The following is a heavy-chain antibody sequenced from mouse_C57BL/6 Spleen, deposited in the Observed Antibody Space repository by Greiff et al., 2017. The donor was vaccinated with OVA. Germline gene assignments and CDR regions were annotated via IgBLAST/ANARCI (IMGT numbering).Heavy chain of an antibody. V-gene: IGHV1-55*01. CDR1: GYTFTSYW. CDR3: TRSRRGYFDY. J-gene: IGHJ2*01. Sequence: QVQLQQPGAELVKPGASVKMSCKASGYTFTSYWITWVKQRPGQGLEWIGDIYPGSGSTNYNEKFKGKATLTVDKSSSTAYMQISSLTSADAAVCYWTRSRRGYFDYWGQGTTLTVSS. CDR2: IYPGSGST.